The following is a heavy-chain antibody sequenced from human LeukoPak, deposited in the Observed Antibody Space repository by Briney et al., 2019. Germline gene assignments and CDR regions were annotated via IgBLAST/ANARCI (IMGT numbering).Heavy chain of an antibody. CDR2: VNPDDSDT. Sequence: SGESLKISSKGSGXSFTSYCIGWVRQMPGKGLEWMGIVNPDDSDTIYSPSFQGQVTISADESITTAYLQWSSLKASDTAMYYCARLRWPRGGRSSFDYWGQGALVTVSS. CDR1: GXSFTSYC. D-gene: IGHD3-10*01. J-gene: IGHJ4*02. V-gene: IGHV5-51*01. CDR3: ARLRWPRGGRSSFDY.